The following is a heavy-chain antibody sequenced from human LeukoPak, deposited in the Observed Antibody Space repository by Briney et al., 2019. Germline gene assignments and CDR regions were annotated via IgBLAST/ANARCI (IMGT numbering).Heavy chain of an antibody. CDR3: ARDYEYYCDSSGFDY. CDR2: IYYRSKWYN. V-gene: IGHV6-1*01. D-gene: IGHD3-22*01. CDR1: GDSVSSNSAA. J-gene: IGHJ4*02. Sequence: LQTLSLTCAISGDSVSSNSAAWNWIRRSPSRGLEWLGRIYYRSKWYNNYAVSVKSRITINPDTSKNQFSLQLNSVTPEDTAVYYCARDYEYYCDSSGFDYWGQGTLVTVSS.